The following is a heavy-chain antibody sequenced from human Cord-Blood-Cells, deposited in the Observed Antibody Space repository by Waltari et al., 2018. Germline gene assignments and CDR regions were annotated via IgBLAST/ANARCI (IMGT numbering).Heavy chain of an antibody. D-gene: IGHD3-16*01. V-gene: IGHV3-23*01. CDR2: ISGSGGSK. Sequence: EVQLLESGGSLVQPGGSLRLSCAASGFTFSSYAMSWVRQATGKGLEWVSAISGSGGSKYYAESVKSRFAISRANSNNTLYLQMNSLRAEDTAVYYCERGIPWYFDLWGRGTLVTVSS. CDR3: ERGIPWYFDL. CDR1: GFTFSSYA. J-gene: IGHJ2*01.